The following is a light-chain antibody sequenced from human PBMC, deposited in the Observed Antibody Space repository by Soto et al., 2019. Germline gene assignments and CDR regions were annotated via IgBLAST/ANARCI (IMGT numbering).Light chain of an antibody. V-gene: IGLV2-14*01. CDR3: SSYTSISTRYD. CDR1: SSDVGGYNY. J-gene: IGLJ1*01. Sequence: QSALTQPASVSGSPGQSITISCTGTSSDVGGYNYVSWYQQHPGKAPKLMIYEVSYRPSGVSNRFSGSKSGNTASLTISGLQAEDEADYYCSSYTSISTRYDFGTGTKLTVL. CDR2: EVS.